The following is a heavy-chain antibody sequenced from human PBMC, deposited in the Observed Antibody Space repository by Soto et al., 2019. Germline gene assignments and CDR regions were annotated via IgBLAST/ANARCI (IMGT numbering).Heavy chain of an antibody. CDR3: ARLGRDYDSSIDY. CDR1: GYSFTSYW. Sequence: EVQLVQSGAEVKKPGESLKTSCKGSGYSFTSYWIGWVRQMTGKGLEWMGIIYPGDSDTRYSPSFQGQVTISADKSISPSYLQWSGMKASDTAMDYCARLGRDYDSSIDYWGQGTLVTVAS. J-gene: IGHJ4*02. D-gene: IGHD3-22*01. V-gene: IGHV5-51*01. CDR2: IYPGDSDT.